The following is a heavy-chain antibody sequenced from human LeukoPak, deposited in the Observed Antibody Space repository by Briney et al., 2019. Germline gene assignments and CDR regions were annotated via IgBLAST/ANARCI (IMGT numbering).Heavy chain of an antibody. J-gene: IGHJ4*02. CDR3: AREASGYYRDF. Sequence: GGSLRLSCAASGFTFSSYGMHWVRQAPGKGLGWVAVIWYDGSKREYGDSAKGRFTVSRDDSKNTQYLQMNSLRAEDTAVYYCAREASGYYRDFWGQGTLVTVSS. D-gene: IGHD3-3*01. V-gene: IGHV3-33*01. CDR2: IWYDGSKR. CDR1: GFTFSSYG.